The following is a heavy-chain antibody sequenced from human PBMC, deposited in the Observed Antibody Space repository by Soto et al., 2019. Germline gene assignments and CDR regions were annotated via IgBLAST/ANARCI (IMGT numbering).Heavy chain of an antibody. Sequence: ASVKVSCKASGYTFTGYGISWVRQAPGQGLEWMGWISAYNGNTNYAQKLQGRVTMTTDTSTSTAYRELRSLRADDTAVYYCAREYCSGGSCYSPVYYYYGMAVWGQGTTVTVS. D-gene: IGHD2-15*01. CDR2: ISAYNGNT. CDR3: AREYCSGGSCYSPVYYYYGMAV. J-gene: IGHJ6*02. V-gene: IGHV1-18*01. CDR1: GYTFTGYG.